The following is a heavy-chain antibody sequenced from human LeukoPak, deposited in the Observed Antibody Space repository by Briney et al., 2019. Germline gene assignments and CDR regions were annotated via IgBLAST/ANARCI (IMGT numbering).Heavy chain of an antibody. V-gene: IGHV3-21*01. D-gene: IGHD1-26*01. Sequence: PGGSLRLSCAASGFTFSSYEMNWVRQAPGKGLEWVSSISSSSSYIYYADSVKGRFTISRDNAKNSLYLQMNSLRAEDTAVYYCARGYSGGYYLIDAFDIWGQGTMVTVSS. CDR3: ARGYSGGYYLIDAFDI. J-gene: IGHJ3*02. CDR2: ISSSSSYI. CDR1: GFTFSSYE.